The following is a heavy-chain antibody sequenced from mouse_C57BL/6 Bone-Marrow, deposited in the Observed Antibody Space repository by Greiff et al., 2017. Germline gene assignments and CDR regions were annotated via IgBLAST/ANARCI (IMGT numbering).Heavy chain of an antibody. CDR3: SILGNSTWFAY. J-gene: IGHJ3*01. Sequence: EVMLVESGGDLVKPGGSLKLSCAASGFTFSSYGMSWVRQTPDKRLEWVATISSGGSYTYYPDSVKGRFTISRDNAKNTLYLHMSSLQSEFPAMYSSSILGNSTWFAYLDPFTLFTLSA. CDR2: ISSGGSYT. D-gene: IGHD2-1*01. V-gene: IGHV5-6*02. CDR1: GFTFSSYG.